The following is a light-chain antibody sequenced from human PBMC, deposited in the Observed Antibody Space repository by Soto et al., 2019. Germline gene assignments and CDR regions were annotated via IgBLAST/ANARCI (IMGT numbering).Light chain of an antibody. Sequence: QSALTQPPSVSGSPGQSVTISCTGTSSDLGSYNRVSWYQQPPGTAPKLMIYEVSNRPSGVPDRFSGSKSGTTASLTISGLQAEEEAAYYCSSYASNSTYVFGIGTQRTGL. CDR1: SSDLGSYNR. J-gene: IGLJ1*01. CDR3: SSYASNSTYV. CDR2: EVS. V-gene: IGLV2-18*02.